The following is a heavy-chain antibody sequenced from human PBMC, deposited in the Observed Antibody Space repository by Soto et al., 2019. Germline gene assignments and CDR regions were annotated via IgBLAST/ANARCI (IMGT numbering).Heavy chain of an antibody. CDR2: IYDSGNT. J-gene: IGHJ5*02. CDR3: ARSYGGITICYNCFDP. CDR1: GGSISTSSYH. Sequence: SETLSLTCTVSGGSISTSSYHWGWIRQPPGKGLEWIANIYDSGNTYNSPSLKSRVTISVDTSKNQFSLKLTSVTAADTAIYYCARSYGGITICYNCFDPGAREPWSPSPQ. D-gene: IGHD1-20*01. V-gene: IGHV4-39*01.